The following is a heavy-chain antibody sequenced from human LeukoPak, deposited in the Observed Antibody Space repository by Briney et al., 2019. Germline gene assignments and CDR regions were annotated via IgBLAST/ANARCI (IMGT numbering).Heavy chain of an antibody. CDR3: ARTLTYYYDSSGYYPPLGY. V-gene: IGHV1-18*01. Sequence: GASEKVSCKASGYTFTSYGISWVRQAPGQGLEWMGWISAYNGNTNYAQKLQGRVTMTTDTSTSTAYMELRSLRSDDTAVYYCARTLTYYYDSSGYYPPLGYWGQGTLVTVSS. CDR1: GYTFTSYG. D-gene: IGHD3-22*01. J-gene: IGHJ4*02. CDR2: ISAYNGNT.